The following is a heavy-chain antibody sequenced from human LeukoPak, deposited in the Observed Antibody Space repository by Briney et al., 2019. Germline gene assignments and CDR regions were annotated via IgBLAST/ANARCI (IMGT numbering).Heavy chain of an antibody. CDR2: IYYSGCT. V-gene: IGHV4-59*01. D-gene: IGHD2-15*01. Sequence: PSETLSLTCTVSRGSLSSYYWSWLRQPPAKGLEWVGYIYYSGCTNYNPSLKSRVTISVDTSMNQLSLKLSSVTAADTAVYYCARAGRISAGNFDYWGQGTLVTVSS. J-gene: IGHJ4*02. CDR1: RGSLSSYY. CDR3: ARAGRISAGNFDY.